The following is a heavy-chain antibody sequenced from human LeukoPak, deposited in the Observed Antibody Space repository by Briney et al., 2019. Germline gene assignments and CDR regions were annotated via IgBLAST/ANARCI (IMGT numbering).Heavy chain of an antibody. CDR3: ARSSTLLAWSIAFDY. CDR1: GGSISSSSYY. Sequence: PSETLSLTCTVSGGSISSSSYYWGWIRQPPGKGLEWIGSIYYSGSTYYNPSLKSRVTISVDTSKNHFSRKLSSVTSAEQAVYYSARSSTLLAWSIAFDYWGQGTLVTVSS. D-gene: IGHD3-3*01. V-gene: IGHV4-39*02. J-gene: IGHJ4*01. CDR2: IYYSGST.